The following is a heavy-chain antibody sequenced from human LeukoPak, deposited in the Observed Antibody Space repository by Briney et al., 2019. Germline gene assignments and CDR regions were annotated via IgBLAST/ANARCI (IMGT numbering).Heavy chain of an antibody. CDR3: ARVPTDYGGNSWCFDY. V-gene: IGHV1-2*02. J-gene: IGHJ4*02. Sequence: ASVKVSCKASGYTFTGYYMHWVRQAPGQGLEWMGWINPNSGGTNYAQKFQGRVTMTRDTSISTAYMELSRLRSDDTAVYYCARVPTDYGGNSWCFDYWGQGTLVTVSS. CDR2: INPNSGGT. CDR1: GYTFTGYY. D-gene: IGHD4-23*01.